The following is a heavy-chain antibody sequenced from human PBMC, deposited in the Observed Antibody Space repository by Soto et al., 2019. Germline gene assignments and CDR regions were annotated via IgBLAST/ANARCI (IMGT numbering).Heavy chain of an antibody. V-gene: IGHV4-30-2*01. CDR3: ARGGYYGSGNFDY. CDR2: IYHSGST. D-gene: IGHD3-10*01. CDR1: GGSTSSGGYS. J-gene: IGHJ4*02. Sequence: SETLSLTCAVSGGSTSSGGYSWSWIRQPPGKGLEWIGYIYHSGSTYYNPSLKSRVTISVDRSKNQFSLKLSSVTAADTAVYYCARGGYYGSGNFDYWGQGTLVTVSS.